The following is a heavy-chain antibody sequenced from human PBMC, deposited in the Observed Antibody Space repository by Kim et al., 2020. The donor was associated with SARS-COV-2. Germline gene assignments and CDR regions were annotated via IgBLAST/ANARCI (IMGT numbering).Heavy chain of an antibody. CDR2: IYHSGST. CDR3: ARFPTYYYGSGSDYNYFDY. Sequence: SETLSLTCAVSGGSISSSNWWSWVRQPPGKGLEWIGEIYHSGSTNYNPSLKSRVTISVDKSKNQFSLKLSSVTAADTAVYYCARFPTYYYGSGSDYNYFDYWGQGTLVTVSS. D-gene: IGHD3-10*01. J-gene: IGHJ4*02. V-gene: IGHV4-4*02. CDR1: GGSISSSNW.